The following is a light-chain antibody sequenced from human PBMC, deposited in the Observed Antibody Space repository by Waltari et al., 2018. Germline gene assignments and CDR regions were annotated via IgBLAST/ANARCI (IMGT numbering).Light chain of an antibody. V-gene: IGLV1-44*01. CDR1: TSNIGINS. J-gene: IGLJ2*01. CDR2: GNY. Sequence: QSVLTQPPSASGTPGQRVTISCSGSTSNIGINSVNWYQQLPGTAPKSLIYGNYQRPSGVPDRFSGSKSGTSASLAISGLQPEDEAAYYCAAWDDSLNGVVFGGGTQLTVL. CDR3: AAWDDSLNGVV.